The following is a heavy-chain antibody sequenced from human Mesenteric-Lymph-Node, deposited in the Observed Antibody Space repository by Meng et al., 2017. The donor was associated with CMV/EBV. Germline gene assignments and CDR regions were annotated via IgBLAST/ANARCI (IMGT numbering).Heavy chain of an antibody. CDR2: ISSSTTYI. J-gene: IGHJ6*02. Sequence: GESLKISCTVTAFTFITYNMNWVRQAPGKGLEWVSYISSSTTYINYADSVKGRFTISRDNAKTSLYLQMTSLRAEDTAVYYCARGEYSSSTSQFGPPYYYYYGMDVWGQGTTVTVSS. CDR3: ARGEYSSSTSQFGPPYYYYYGMDV. D-gene: IGHD6-6*01. CDR1: AFTFITYN. V-gene: IGHV3-21*04.